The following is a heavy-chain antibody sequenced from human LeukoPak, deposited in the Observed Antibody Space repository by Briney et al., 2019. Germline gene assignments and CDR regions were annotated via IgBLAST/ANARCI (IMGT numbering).Heavy chain of an antibody. V-gene: IGHV2-70*11. CDR3: ARIRGSRYYFDY. J-gene: IGHJ4*02. CDR2: IDWDDDK. D-gene: IGHD6-13*01. Sequence: SGPTLVNPTPTLTXTCTFSGVSLTTSGMCVSWIRQPPGKALEWLARIDWDDDKYYSTSLRTRLTISKDTSKNQVVLTMTNMDPVDTATYYCARIRGSRYYFDYWGQGTLVTVSP. CDR1: GVSLTTSGMC.